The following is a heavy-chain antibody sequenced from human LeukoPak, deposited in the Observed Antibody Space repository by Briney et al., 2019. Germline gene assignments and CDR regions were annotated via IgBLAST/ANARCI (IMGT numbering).Heavy chain of an antibody. CDR1: GFTFSSYG. CDR2: ISYDGSNK. Sequence: GRSLRLSCAASGFTFSSYGMHWVRQAPGKGLEWVAVISYDGSNKYYADSVKGRFTISRDNSKNTLYLQMNSLRADDTAVYYCAKDLNWGLDYWGQGTLVTVSS. D-gene: IGHD7-27*01. CDR3: AKDLNWGLDY. J-gene: IGHJ4*02. V-gene: IGHV3-30*18.